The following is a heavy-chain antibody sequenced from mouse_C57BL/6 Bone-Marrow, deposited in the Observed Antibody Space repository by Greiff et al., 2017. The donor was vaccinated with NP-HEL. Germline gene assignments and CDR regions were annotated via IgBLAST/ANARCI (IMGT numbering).Heavy chain of an antibody. Sequence: QVQLQQPGAELVKPGASVKLSCKASGYTFTSYWMHWVKQRPGQGLEWIGMIHPNSGSTNYNEKFKSKATLTVDKSSSTAYMQLSSLTSEDSAVYYCARFITTVVKFYYFDYWGQGTTLTVSS. D-gene: IGHD1-1*01. CDR2: IHPNSGST. J-gene: IGHJ2*01. V-gene: IGHV1-64*01. CDR3: ARFITTVVKFYYFDY. CDR1: GYTFTSYW.